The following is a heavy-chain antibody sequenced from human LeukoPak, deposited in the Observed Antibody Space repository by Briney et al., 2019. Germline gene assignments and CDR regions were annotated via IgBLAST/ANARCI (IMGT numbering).Heavy chain of an antibody. CDR1: GGTFSSYA. V-gene: IGHV1-69*04. J-gene: IGHJ5*02. D-gene: IGHD2-2*01. CDR3: ARDRAPTTGVVVADGQNWFDP. CDR2: IIPILGIA. Sequence: SVKVSCKASGGTFSSYAISWVRQAPGQGLEWMGRIIPILGIANYAQKFQGRVTITADKSTSTAYMELSSLRSEDTAVYYCARDRAPTTGVVVADGQNWFDPWGQGTLVTVSS.